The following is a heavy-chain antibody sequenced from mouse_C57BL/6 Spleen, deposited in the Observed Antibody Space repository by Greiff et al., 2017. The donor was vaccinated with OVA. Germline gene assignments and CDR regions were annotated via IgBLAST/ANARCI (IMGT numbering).Heavy chain of an antibody. D-gene: IGHD1-1*01. CDR3: ARTRIVYYGSSPFDY. CDR1: GYSITSGYY. J-gene: IGHJ2*01. Sequence: EVKLQESGPGLVKPSQSLSLTCSVTGYSITSGYYWNWIRQFPGNKLEWMGYISYDGSNNYNPSLKNRISITRDTSKNQFFLKLNSVTTEDTATYYCARTRIVYYGSSPFDYWGQGTTLTVSS. CDR2: ISYDGSN. V-gene: IGHV3-6*01.